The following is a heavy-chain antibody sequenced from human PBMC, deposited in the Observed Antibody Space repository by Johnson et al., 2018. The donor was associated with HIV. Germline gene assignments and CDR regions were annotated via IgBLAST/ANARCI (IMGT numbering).Heavy chain of an antibody. CDR1: GFAFSNYG. V-gene: IGHV3-30*02. D-gene: IGHD1-26*01. J-gene: IGHJ3*02. CDR3: ARGRASWELYDAFEI. Sequence: QVQLVESGGGVVQPGGSLRLSCAASGFAFSNYGLHWVRQSPGRGLEWVAFIRYDESDKYYADSVTGRFTISRDNSKNTLYLKMNSLRAGDTAVYYCARGRASWELYDAFEIWGQGTMVIVSS. CDR2: IRYDESDK.